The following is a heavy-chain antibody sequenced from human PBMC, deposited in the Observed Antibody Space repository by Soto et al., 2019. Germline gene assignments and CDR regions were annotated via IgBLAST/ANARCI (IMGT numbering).Heavy chain of an antibody. CDR3: ATDGSSMTTNYHYAMDV. CDR2: MHRGGSRI. J-gene: IGHJ6*02. CDR1: GFTFSTYH. V-gene: IGHV3-48*03. Sequence: GVLRLSCAASGFTFSTYHMNWVRQAPGKGLEWVSYMHRGGSRIYYADCVKGSFTISRDNIKNSLYVQMNSLRAEETAAYYCATDGSSMTTNYHYAMDVWGQVTRFTVSS. D-gene: IGHD4-17*01.